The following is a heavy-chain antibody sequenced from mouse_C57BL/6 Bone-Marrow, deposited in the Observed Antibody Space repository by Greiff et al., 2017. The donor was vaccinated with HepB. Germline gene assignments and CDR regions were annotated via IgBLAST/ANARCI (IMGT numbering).Heavy chain of an antibody. D-gene: IGHD2-4*01. Sequence: VKQSCKASGYTFTSYWMQWVKQRPGQGLEWIGEIDPSDSYTNYNQKFKGKATLTVDTSSSTAYMQLSSLTSEDSAVYYCARHYDYAYWGQGTTLTVSS. V-gene: IGHV1-50*01. CDR3: ARHYDYAY. CDR2: IDPSDSYT. CDR1: GYTFTSYW. J-gene: IGHJ2*01.